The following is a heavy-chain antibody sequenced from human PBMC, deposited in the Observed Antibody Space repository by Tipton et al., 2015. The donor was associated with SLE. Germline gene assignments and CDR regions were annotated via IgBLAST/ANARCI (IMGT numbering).Heavy chain of an antibody. CDR3: ARTLGAIAHTVYDAFDI. J-gene: IGHJ3*02. V-gene: IGHV4-59*01. D-gene: IGHD1-26*01. CDR2: ILYPGTT. CDR1: GASIYSSY. Sequence: TLSLTCTVSGASIYSSYYTWIRQPPGRGLEYIGYILYPGTTDYNPSLRSRVTMSVDMSKNQFSLRLTSVTAADTAVYYCARTLGAIAHTVYDAFDIWGQGKMVTVSS.